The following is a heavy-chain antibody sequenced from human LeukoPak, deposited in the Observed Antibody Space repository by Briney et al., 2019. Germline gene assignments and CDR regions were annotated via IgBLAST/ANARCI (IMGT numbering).Heavy chain of an antibody. D-gene: IGHD2-8*02. J-gene: IGHJ6*02. Sequence: ASVKLSCKASGYTIPTYYLNWVRQVPGRGLEWMGKIDPNYGLAYYAQKFQDRVTMTRDTSTSTVYMEVNSLTSDDTAVYYCARVLAYCTDSSCPGMDVWGQGTTVTVSS. CDR3: ARVLAYCTDSSCPGMDV. CDR1: GYTIPTYY. CDR2: IDPNYGLA. V-gene: IGHV1-46*01.